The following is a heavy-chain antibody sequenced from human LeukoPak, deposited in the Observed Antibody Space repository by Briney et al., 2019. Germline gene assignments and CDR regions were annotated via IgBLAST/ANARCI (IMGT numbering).Heavy chain of an antibody. CDR2: IYHSGST. CDR3: ARGVLREYYFDY. Sequence: SQTLSLTCAVSGGSISSGGYSWSWIRQPRGEGLEWIVYIYHSGSTYYNPSLKSRVTISVDRSKNQFSLKLSSVTAADTAVYYCARGVLREYYFDYWGQGTLVTVSS. J-gene: IGHJ4*02. V-gene: IGHV4-30-2*01. CDR1: GGSISSGGYS.